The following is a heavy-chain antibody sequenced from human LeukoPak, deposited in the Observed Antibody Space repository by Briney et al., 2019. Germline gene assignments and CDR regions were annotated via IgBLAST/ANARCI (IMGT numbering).Heavy chain of an antibody. J-gene: IGHJ2*01. D-gene: IGHD6-25*01. Sequence: SETLSLTCTVSGGSVSSYYWSWIRQPPGKGLEWIGYIYYSGSTNYSPSLKSRVTISVDTSKNQFSLKLSSVTAADTAVYYCARQGGGFWYFDLWGRGTLVTVSS. V-gene: IGHV4-59*08. CDR3: ARQGGGFWYFDL. CDR1: GGSVSSYY. CDR2: IYYSGST.